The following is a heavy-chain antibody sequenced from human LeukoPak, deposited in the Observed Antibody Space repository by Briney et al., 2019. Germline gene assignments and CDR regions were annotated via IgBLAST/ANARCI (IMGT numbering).Heavy chain of an antibody. CDR3: AREGGYSSY. D-gene: IGHD5-18*01. CDR1: GGSISSYY. J-gene: IGHJ4*02. V-gene: IGHV4-38-2*02. Sequence: SETLSLTCTVSGGSISSYYWSWIRQPPGKGLEWIGSIYHSGSTYYNPSLKSRVTISVDTSKNQFSLKLSSVTAADTAVYYCAREGGYSSYWGQGTLVTVSS. CDR2: IYHSGST.